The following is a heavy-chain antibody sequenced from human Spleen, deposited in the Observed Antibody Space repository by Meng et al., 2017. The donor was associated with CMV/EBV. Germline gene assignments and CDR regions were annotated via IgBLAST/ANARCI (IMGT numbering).Heavy chain of an antibody. J-gene: IGHJ4*02. V-gene: IGHV1-2*02. CDR1: GYTFTGYY. D-gene: IGHD1-7*01. CDR2: INPNSGGS. CDR3: ARQTGTGFVDY. Sequence: ASVKVSCKTSGYTFTGYYMHWVRQAPGQGLEWMGWINPNSGGSNFAEKFQGRVTMTRDTSISTAYMELSRLTSDDSAVYYCARQTGTGFVDYWGQGTLVTVSS.